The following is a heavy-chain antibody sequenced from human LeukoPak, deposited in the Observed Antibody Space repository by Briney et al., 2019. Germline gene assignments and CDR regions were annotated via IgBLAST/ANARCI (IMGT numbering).Heavy chain of an antibody. V-gene: IGHV3-30*04. CDR3: ARERMTGDAFDI. D-gene: IGHD2-15*01. CDR1: GFTFSSYA. J-gene: IGHJ3*02. CDR2: ISYDGSNK. Sequence: GRSLRLSCAASGFTFSSYAMHWVRQAPGKGLEWVAVISYDGSNKYYADSVKGRFTISRDNSKNTLYLQMNSVRAEDTAVYYCARERMTGDAFDIWGQGTMVTVSS.